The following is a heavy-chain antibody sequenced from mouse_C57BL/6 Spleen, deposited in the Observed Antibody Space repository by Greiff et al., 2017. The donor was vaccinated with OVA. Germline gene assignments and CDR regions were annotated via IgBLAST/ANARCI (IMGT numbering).Heavy chain of an antibody. CDR2: ISSGSSTI. Sequence: EVQLQESGGGLVKPGGSLKLSCAASGFTFSDYGMHWVRQAPEKGLEWVAYISSGSSTIYYADTVKGRFTISRDNAKNTLFLQMTSLRSEDTAMYYCARRIYYGYGYAMDYWGQGTSVTVSS. D-gene: IGHD2-2*01. CDR1: GFTFSDYG. V-gene: IGHV5-17*01. CDR3: ARRIYYGYGYAMDY. J-gene: IGHJ4*01.